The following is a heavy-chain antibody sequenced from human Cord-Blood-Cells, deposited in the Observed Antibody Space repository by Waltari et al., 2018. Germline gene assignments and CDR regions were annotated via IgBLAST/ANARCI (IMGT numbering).Heavy chain of an antibody. CDR3: ARDWGIAAAGTWVGYYMDV. CDR1: GGSISSYY. CDR2: IYTSGST. V-gene: IGHV4-4*07. D-gene: IGHD6-13*01. Sequence: QVQLQESGPGLVKPSETLSLTCTVSGGSISSYYWSWIRQPAGKGLEWIGRIYTSGSTNYHPSRKSRVTVSVETAKNQCSLKLSSVTAADTAVYYCARDWGIAAAGTWVGYYMDVWGKGTTVTFSS. J-gene: IGHJ6*03.